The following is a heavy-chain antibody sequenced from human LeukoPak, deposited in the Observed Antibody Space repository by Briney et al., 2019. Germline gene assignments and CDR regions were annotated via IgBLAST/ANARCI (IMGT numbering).Heavy chain of an antibody. J-gene: IGHJ4*02. V-gene: IGHV4-59*01. CDR2: IYYSAST. CDR3: ARGPGYSGGGY. CDR1: GGSINTYY. D-gene: IGHD5-12*01. Sequence: SETLSLTCTVSGGSINTYYWSWIRQPPGKGLEWIGYIYYSASTNYNPSLKNRVTISVDTSKNQFSLKLSSVTAADTAVYYCARGPGYSGGGYWGQGTLVTVSS.